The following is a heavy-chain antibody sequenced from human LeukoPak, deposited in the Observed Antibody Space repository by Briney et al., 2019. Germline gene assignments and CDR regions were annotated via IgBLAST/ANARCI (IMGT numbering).Heavy chain of an antibody. CDR2: ISSSGSTI. D-gene: IGHD3-10*01. V-gene: IGHV3-48*03. CDR1: GFTFSSYE. J-gene: IGHJ4*02. CDR3: ARGFLADLSMVWVDY. Sequence: PGGSLRLSCAASGFTFSSYEMNWVRQAPGKGLEWVSYISSSGSTIYYADSVKGRFTISRDNAKNSLYLQMSSLRAEDTALYYCARGFLADLSMVWVDYWGQGTLVTVSS.